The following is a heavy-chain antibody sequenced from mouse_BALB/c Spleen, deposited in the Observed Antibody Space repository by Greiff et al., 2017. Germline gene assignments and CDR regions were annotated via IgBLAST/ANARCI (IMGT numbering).Heavy chain of an antibody. CDR3: ARFTTATSVAY. CDR1: GYTFSSYW. J-gene: IGHJ3*01. Sequence: VQLQQSGAELMKPGASVKISCKATGYTFSSYWIEWVKQRPGHGLEWIGEILPGSGSTNYNEKFKGKATFTADTSSNTAYMQLSSLTSEDSAVYYCARFTTATSVAYWGQGTLVTVSA. CDR2: ILPGSGST. V-gene: IGHV1-9*01. D-gene: IGHD1-2*01.